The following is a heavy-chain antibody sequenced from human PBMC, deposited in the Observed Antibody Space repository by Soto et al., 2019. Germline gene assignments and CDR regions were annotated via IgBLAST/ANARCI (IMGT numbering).Heavy chain of an antibody. V-gene: IGHV1-8*01. CDR1: GYTFTSYD. CDR2: MNPNSGNT. J-gene: IGHJ4*02. CDR3: ARTPGRQLAPTDY. Sequence: GASLKVSCKASGYTFTSYDINWVRQATGQGLEWMGWMNPNSGNTGYAQKFQGRVTMTRNTSISTAYMELSSLRSEDTAVYYCARTPGRQLAPTDYWGQGTLVTVSS. D-gene: IGHD6-6*01.